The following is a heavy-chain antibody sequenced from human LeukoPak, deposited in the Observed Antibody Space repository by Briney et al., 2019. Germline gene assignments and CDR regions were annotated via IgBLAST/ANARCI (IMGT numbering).Heavy chain of an antibody. Sequence: PGGSLRLSCAASRFTFSNYAMHWVRQAPGKGLEHVSAISSNGGNTHYANSVKGRFTISRDNSKNTLYLQMGSLRAEDMAVYYCARSIQLWAGGDYWGQGTLVTVSS. CDR3: ARSIQLWAGGDY. CDR1: RFTFSNYA. D-gene: IGHD5-18*01. J-gene: IGHJ4*02. CDR2: ISSNGGNT. V-gene: IGHV3-64*01.